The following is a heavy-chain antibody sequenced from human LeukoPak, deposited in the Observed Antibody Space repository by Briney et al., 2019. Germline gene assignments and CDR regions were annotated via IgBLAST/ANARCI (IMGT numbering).Heavy chain of an antibody. CDR2: IQEDGKKE. V-gene: IGHV3-7*01. D-gene: IGHD2-21*02. J-gene: IGHJ4*02. CDR1: GFTFSSYE. CDR3: AKDIVGGGDDY. Sequence: GGSLRLSCAASGFTFSSYEMNWVRQAPGKGLEWVANIQEDGKKENYVDSVRGRFTISRDNAKNSIYLQMNSLRVEDTAVYCCAKDIVGGGDDYWGQGTLVTVSS.